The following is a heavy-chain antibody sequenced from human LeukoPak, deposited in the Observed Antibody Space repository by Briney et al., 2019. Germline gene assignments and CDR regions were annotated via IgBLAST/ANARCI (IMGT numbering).Heavy chain of an antibody. CDR1: GFTFSSNY. CDR2: IYSGGST. J-gene: IGHJ5*02. CDR3: ARALVGALFRWFDP. V-gene: IGHV3-66*01. D-gene: IGHD1-26*01. Sequence: GGSLRLSCAASGFTFSSNYMSWVRQAPGKGLEWVSVIYSGGSTYYADSVKGRFTISRDNSKNTLYLQMNSLRAEDTAVYYCARALVGALFRWFDPWGQGTLVTVSS.